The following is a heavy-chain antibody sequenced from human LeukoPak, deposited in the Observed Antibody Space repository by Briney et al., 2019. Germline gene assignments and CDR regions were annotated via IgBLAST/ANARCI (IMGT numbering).Heavy chain of an antibody. V-gene: IGHV3-7*01. J-gene: IGHJ4*02. CDR2: IKEDGSEK. CDR1: GFIFSKSW. D-gene: IGHD2-2*01. CDR3: ARGPPLYCSSTSCYFDY. Sequence: GGSLRLSCVASGFIFSKSWMTWVRQAPGKGLEWVANIKEDGSEKYYVDSVKGRFTISRDNAKNSLYLQMNSLRAEDTAVYYCARGPPLYCSSTSCYFDYWGQGTLVTVSS.